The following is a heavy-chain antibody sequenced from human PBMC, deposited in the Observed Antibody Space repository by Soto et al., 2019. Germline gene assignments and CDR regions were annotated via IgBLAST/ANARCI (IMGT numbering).Heavy chain of an antibody. CDR3: ARGGAIGTCFDP. V-gene: IGHV4-30-4*01. CDR2: IYYSGST. J-gene: IGHJ5*02. CDR1: GGSISSGDYY. D-gene: IGHD1-26*01. Sequence: QVQLQESGPGLVKPSQTLSLTCTVSGGSISSGDYYWSWIRQPPGKGLEWIGYIYYSGSTYYNPSLKSRVTISVDTSTNQFSLKLNSVTAADTAVYYCARGGAIGTCFDPWGQGTLVTVSS.